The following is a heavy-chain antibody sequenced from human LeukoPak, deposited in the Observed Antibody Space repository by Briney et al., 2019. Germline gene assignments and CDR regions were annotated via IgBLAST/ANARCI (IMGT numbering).Heavy chain of an antibody. J-gene: IGHJ3*02. CDR1: GDSVSSNSAT. V-gene: IGHV6-1*01. Sequence: SQTLSLTCAISGDSVSSNSATWDWIRQSPSRGLEWLGRTYYRSKWYNDYAVSVKSRISINPDTSKNQFSLQLNSVTPEDTAVYYCARDTGAAISTFDIWGQGTMVTVSS. D-gene: IGHD2-15*01. CDR3: ARDTGAAISTFDI. CDR2: TYYRSKWYN.